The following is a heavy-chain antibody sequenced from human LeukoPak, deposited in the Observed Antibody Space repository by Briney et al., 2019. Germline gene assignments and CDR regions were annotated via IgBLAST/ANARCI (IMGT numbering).Heavy chain of an antibody. CDR3: SRGGAYSSSWGVFDY. CDR2: ISSSGSTI. CDR1: GFTFSDYS. Sequence: GGSLRLSCAASGFTFSDYSMSWIRQAPGKGLEWVSYISSSGSTIYYADSVKGRFTISRDNAKNSLYLQMNSLRAEDTAVYYCSRGGAYSSSWGVFDYWGRGTLVTVSS. D-gene: IGHD6-13*01. V-gene: IGHV3-11*04. J-gene: IGHJ4*02.